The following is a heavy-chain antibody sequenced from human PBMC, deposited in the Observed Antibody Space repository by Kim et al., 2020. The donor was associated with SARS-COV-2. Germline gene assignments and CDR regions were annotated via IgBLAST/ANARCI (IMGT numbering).Heavy chain of an antibody. CDR3: ARGGALGYCSGGTCLNWLDP. CDR2: IYYSGST. CDR1: DDSISSGGFY. D-gene: IGHD2-15*01. V-gene: IGHV4-31*03. J-gene: IGHJ5*02. Sequence: SETLSLTCTVSDDSISSGGFYWSWIRQHPGKGLEWIGYIYYSGSTYYNPSLKSRVTISIDTSKNQFSLKLSSVTAADTAVYYCARGGALGYCSGGTCLNWLDPWGQGTLVTVSS.